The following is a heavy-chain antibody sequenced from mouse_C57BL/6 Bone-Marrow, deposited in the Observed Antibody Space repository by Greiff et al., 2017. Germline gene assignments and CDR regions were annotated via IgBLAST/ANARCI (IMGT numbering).Heavy chain of an antibody. CDR1: GYTFTSYW. V-gene: IGHV1-55*01. J-gene: IGHJ4*01. CDR2: IYPGGGAT. Sequence: QVQLQQPGAELVKPGASVKMSCKASGYTFTSYWITWVKQRPGQGLEWIGGIYPGGGATNYNEKITSMAILTVDTSSSPAYMQLSSLTAEYSAVYFCSTRIYYGNFYYAMDYWGQGTSGTVSS. D-gene: IGHD2-1*01. CDR3: STRIYYGNFYYAMDY.